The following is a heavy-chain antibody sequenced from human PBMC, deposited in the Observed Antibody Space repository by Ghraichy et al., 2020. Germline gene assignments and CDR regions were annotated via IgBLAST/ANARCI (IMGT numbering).Heavy chain of an antibody. CDR1: GGSFSGYY. CDR2: INHSGST. D-gene: IGHD6-13*01. J-gene: IGHJ5*02. CDR3: ARTHTPSSWYVGWYNWFDP. Sequence: SQTLSLTCAVYGGSFSGYYWSWIRQPPGKGLEWIGEINHSGSTNYNPSLKSRVTISVDTSKNQFSLKLSSVTAADTAVYYCARTHTPSSWYVGWYNWFDPWGQGTLVTVSS. V-gene: IGHV4-34*01.